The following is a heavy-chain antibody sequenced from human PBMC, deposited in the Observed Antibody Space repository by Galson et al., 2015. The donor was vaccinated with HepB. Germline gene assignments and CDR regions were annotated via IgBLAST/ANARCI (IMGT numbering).Heavy chain of an antibody. CDR2: ISYDGSNE. D-gene: IGHD1-14*01. CDR1: GFTLSFYA. J-gene: IGHJ4*02. V-gene: IGHV3-30-3*01. Sequence: SLRLSCAASGFTLSFYAMHWVRQAPGKGLEWVAVISYDGSNEYYADSVKGRFTISRDNSKNTLYLQMNTLRPEDTAVYYCARDIRSPYGGPFDYWGQGTLVTVSS. CDR3: ARDIRSPYGGPFDY.